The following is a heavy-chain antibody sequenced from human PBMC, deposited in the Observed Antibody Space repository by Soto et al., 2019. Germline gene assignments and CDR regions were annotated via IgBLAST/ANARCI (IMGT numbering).Heavy chain of an antibody. V-gene: IGHV3-13*01. CDR3: AGLEFIGVNFCEH. D-gene: IGHD1-1*01. CDR1: GFTFSDYH. Sequence: EVQLVESGGGLVQPGGSLRLSCAASGFTFSDYHMHWVRQAAGKGLEWVSAIDTSGHTFYLGSVRGRFTVSRDDPRSSFYLQMSNLRPEDTAVYYCAGLEFIGVNFCEHWGRGVLVTVSS. CDR2: IDTSGHT. J-gene: IGHJ4*02.